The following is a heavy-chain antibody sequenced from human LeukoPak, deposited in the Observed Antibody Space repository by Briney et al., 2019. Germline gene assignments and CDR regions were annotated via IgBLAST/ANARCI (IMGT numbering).Heavy chain of an antibody. V-gene: IGHV7-4-1*02. CDR2: INTNTGNP. CDR1: GYTFTSYA. J-gene: IGHJ4*02. D-gene: IGHD6-19*01. CDR3: ARDSKPGYSSGWYSIDY. Sequence: ASVKVSCKASGYTFTSYAMNWVRQAPGQGLEWMGWINTNTGNPTYAQGFTGRFVFSLDTSVSTAYLQISSLKAEDTAVYYCARDSKPGYSSGWYSIDYWGQGTLVTVSS.